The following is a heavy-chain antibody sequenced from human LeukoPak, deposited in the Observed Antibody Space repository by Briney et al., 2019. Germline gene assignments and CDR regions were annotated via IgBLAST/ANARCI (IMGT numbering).Heavy chain of an antibody. CDR2: INEDGRGK. V-gene: IGHV3-7*04. CDR1: GFTVLDYL. J-gene: IGHJ5*01. CDR3: ARSWNSLDS. D-gene: IGHD1/OR15-1a*01. Sequence: GALGLSCSAFGFTVLDYLVRRVRQASGERVEWVAHINEDGRGKYYVDSMQGRFSISRDNADNSLYLQMNSLTAEDTAIYYCARSWNSLDSWGQGTLVTVSS.